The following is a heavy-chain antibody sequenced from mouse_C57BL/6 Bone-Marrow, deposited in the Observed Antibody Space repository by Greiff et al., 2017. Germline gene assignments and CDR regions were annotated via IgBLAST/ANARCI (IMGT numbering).Heavy chain of an antibody. CDR2: IRLKSDNYAT. D-gene: IGHD3-2*02. CDR1: GFTFSNYW. V-gene: IGHV6-3*01. CDR3: TEIDSSGYLDY. J-gene: IGHJ2*01. Sequence: EVQLVESGGGLVQPGGSMKLSCVASGFTFSNYWMNWVRQSPEKGLEWVAQIRLKSDNYATHYAESVKGRFTISRDDSKSSVYLQMNNLRAEDTGIYYCTEIDSSGYLDYWGQGTTLTVSS.